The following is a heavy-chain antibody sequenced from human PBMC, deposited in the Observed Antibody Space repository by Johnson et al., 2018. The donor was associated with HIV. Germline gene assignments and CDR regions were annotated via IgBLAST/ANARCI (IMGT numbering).Heavy chain of an antibody. CDR2: ISYDGGKT. J-gene: IGHJ3*02. CDR3: ARAVTPFGDWEAFDI. D-gene: IGHD3-10*01. CDR1: GFTFSNAW. Sequence: QVQLVESGGGSVKSGGSLRVSCAASGFTFSNAWMSWVRQAPGKGLEWVAVISYDGGKTDYAALVKGRFTISRDNSKNTLYLQMNSLRAEDTAVYYCARAVTPFGDWEAFDIWGQGTMVTVSS. V-gene: IGHV3-30*03.